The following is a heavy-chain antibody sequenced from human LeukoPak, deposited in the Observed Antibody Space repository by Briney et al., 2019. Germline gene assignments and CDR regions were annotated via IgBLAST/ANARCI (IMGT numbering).Heavy chain of an antibody. CDR2: MYYSGTI. J-gene: IGHJ4*02. V-gene: IGHV4-59*01. CDR3: ARAWATDYFDY. CDR1: GGSISSYY. Sequence: SSETLSLTCTVSGGSISSYYWSWIRQPPGKGLEWIGYMYYSGTINYNPSLKSRVTISVDTSKNQFSLKLSSVTPADTAMYYCARAWATDYFDYWGQGTLVTVSS.